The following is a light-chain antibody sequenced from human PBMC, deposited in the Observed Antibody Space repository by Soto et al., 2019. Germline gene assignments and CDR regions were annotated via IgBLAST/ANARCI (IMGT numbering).Light chain of an antibody. Sequence: QSVLTQPASVSGSPGQSITISCTGTSNDVGGYNYVSWYQQHPGKAPKLMIYDVSNRPSGVSNRFSGSKSANTASLTISGLQTEDESDYYCSSYTGSGTYVFGTGTKVTVL. J-gene: IGLJ1*01. V-gene: IGLV2-14*03. CDR2: DVS. CDR3: SSYTGSGTYV. CDR1: SNDVGGYNY.